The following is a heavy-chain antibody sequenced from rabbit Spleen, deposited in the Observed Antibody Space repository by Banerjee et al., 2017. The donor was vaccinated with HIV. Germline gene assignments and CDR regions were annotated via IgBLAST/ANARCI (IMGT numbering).Heavy chain of an antibody. D-gene: IGHD4-1*01. J-gene: IGHJ3*01. V-gene: IGHV1S45*01. CDR2: IAGSSSGFT. Sequence: EQLEESGGGLVKPEGSLTLTCTASGFSFSSIDYMCWVRQAPGKGLEWISCIAGSSSGFTYSAIWAKGRFTISKASSTTVTLQMTTLTAVDTATYFCARDLTDVIGWNFGWWGQGTLVTVS. CDR3: ARDLTDVIGWNFGW. CDR1: GFSFSSIDY.